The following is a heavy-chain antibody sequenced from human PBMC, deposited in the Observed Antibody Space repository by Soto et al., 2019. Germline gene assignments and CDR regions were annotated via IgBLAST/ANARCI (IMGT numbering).Heavy chain of an antibody. CDR2: IYYSGST. CDR1: GGSISSSSYY. CDR3: ARDFWSGDFDP. Sequence: QLQLQESGPGLVKPSETLSLTCTVSGGSISSSSYYWGWIRQPPGKGLEWIGSIYYSGSTYYNPSLRSRVTISVDTSKNQFSLKLSSVTAADTAVYYCARDFWSGDFDPWGQGTLVTVSS. D-gene: IGHD3-3*01. J-gene: IGHJ5*02. V-gene: IGHV4-39*01.